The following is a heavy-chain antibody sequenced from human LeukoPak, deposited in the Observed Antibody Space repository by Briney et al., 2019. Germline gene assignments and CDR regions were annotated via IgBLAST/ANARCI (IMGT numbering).Heavy chain of an antibody. CDR1: GGSISSSSYY. CDR2: IYYSGST. J-gene: IGHJ4*02. Sequence: SETLSLTCTVSGGSISSSSYYWGWIRQPPGKGLEWIGSIYYSGSTHYNPSLKSRVTISVDTSKNQFSLKLSSVTAADTAVYYCARHLYPHFDYWGQGTLVTVSS. CDR3: ARHLYPHFDY. V-gene: IGHV4-39*01.